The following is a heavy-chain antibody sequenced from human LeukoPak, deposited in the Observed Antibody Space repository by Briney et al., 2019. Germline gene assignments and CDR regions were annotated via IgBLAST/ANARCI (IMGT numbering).Heavy chain of an antibody. CDR1: GGSIRSSYYY. CDR2: ISGSGGST. CDR3: AKAYKTTVVDY. V-gene: IGHV3-23*01. D-gene: IGHD4-23*01. Sequence: ETLSLTCTVSGGSIRSSYYYWGWIRQPPGKGLEWVSAISGSGGSTYYADSVKGRFTISRDNSKNTLYLQMNTLRAEDTAVYYCAKAYKTTVVDYWGQGTLVTVSS. J-gene: IGHJ4*02.